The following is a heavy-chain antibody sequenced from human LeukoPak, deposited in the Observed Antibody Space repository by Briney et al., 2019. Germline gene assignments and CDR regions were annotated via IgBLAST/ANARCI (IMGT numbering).Heavy chain of an antibody. CDR3: ARDTCTNGVCYGY. V-gene: IGHV3-30-3*01. CDR1: GFTFSSYA. Sequence: GGSLRLSCAASGFTFSSYAMHWVRQAPGEGLEWVAVISYDGSNKYYADSVKGRFTISRDNSKNTLYLQMNSLRAEDTAVYYCARDTCTNGVCYGYWGQGTLVTVSS. J-gene: IGHJ4*02. D-gene: IGHD2-8*01. CDR2: ISYDGSNK.